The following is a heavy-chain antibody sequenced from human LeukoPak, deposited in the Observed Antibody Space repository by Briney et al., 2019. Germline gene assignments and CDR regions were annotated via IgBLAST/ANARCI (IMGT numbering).Heavy chain of an antibody. CDR3: ARNLHIDWLLSLYFDY. D-gene: IGHD3-9*01. Sequence: ASVKVSCKASGYTFTNYGISWVRQAPGQGLEWMGWISGYNDNTNYAQKFQGRVTMTTDPSTNTAYMDLRSLRSDDTAVYYCARNLHIDWLLSLYFDYWGQGTLVTVSS. J-gene: IGHJ4*02. V-gene: IGHV1-18*01. CDR1: GYTFTNYG. CDR2: ISGYNDNT.